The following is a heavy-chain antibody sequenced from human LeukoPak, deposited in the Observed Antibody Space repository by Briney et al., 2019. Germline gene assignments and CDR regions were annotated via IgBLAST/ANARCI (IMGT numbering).Heavy chain of an antibody. Sequence: SETLSLTCTVSGGSISSYYWSWIRQPPGKGLEWIGYIYYSGSPNYNPPPKSRVTISVDTSKIQFSLKLSSVTAADAAVYYCARGVYSSSWYYFDYWGQGTLVTVSS. CDR3: ARGVYSSSWYYFDY. V-gene: IGHV4-59*01. CDR2: IYYSGSP. J-gene: IGHJ4*02. D-gene: IGHD6-13*01. CDR1: GGSISSYY.